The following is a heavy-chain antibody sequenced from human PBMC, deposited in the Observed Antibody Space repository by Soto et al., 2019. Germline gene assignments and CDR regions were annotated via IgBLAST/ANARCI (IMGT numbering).Heavy chain of an antibody. CDR3: ARKQWLDAFDI. CDR2: ISSSSSTI. D-gene: IGHD6-19*01. V-gene: IGHV3-48*01. CDR1: GFTFSSYS. J-gene: IGHJ3*02. Sequence: GGSLRLSCAASGFTFSSYSMNWVRQAPGKGLEWVSYISSSSSTIYYADSVKGRFTISRDNTKNSLYLQMNSLRAEDTAVYYCARKQWLDAFDIWGQGTMVTVSS.